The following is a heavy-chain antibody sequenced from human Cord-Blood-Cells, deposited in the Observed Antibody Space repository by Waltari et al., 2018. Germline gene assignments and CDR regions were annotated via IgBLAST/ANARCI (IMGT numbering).Heavy chain of an antibody. D-gene: IGHD6-13*01. CDR1: GYTFTGYY. J-gene: IGHJ4*02. Sequence: QVPLVQSGAEVQKPGASVKVSCQASGYTFTGYYMPLVRQAPGQGLEWMGWINPNSGGTNYAQKFQGRVTMTRDTSISTAYMELSRLRSDDTAVYYCARSSSSWYYFDYWGQGTLVTVSS. CDR3: ARSSSSWYYFDY. V-gene: IGHV1-2*02. CDR2: INPNSGGT.